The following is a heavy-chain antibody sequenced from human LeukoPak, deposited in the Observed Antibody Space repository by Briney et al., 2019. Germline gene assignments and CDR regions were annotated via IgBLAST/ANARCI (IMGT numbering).Heavy chain of an antibody. CDR3: AKAPSRGSGKNAFDI. CDR1: GFTFSSYG. D-gene: IGHD3-10*01. V-gene: IGHV3-30*18. Sequence: PGGSLRLSCAASGFTFSSYGMHWVRQAPGKGLEWVAVISYDGSNKYYADSVKGRFTISRDNSKNTLYLQMNSLRAEDTAVYYCAKAPSRGSGKNAFDIWGQGTMATVSS. J-gene: IGHJ3*02. CDR2: ISYDGSNK.